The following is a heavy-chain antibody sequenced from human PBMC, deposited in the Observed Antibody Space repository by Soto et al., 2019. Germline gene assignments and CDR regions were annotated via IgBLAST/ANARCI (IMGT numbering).Heavy chain of an antibody. CDR1: GGTVSNYA. J-gene: IGHJ4*02. V-gene: IGHV1-69*13. CDR2: IIPIFGTA. CDR3: GVYYGVQFAIDY. Sequence: VKVSCKASGGTVSNYAISWVREAPGQGLEWMGGIIPIFGTANYAQKFQGRVTITADESTSTAYMELSSLRSEDTAVYYCGVYYGVQFAIDYWGQGTLVTVSS. D-gene: IGHD4-17*01.